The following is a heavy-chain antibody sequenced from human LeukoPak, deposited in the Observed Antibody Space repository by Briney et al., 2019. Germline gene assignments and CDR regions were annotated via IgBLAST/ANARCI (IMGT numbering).Heavy chain of an antibody. V-gene: IGHV1-18*01. Sequence: GASVKVSCKASGYTFTSYGICWVRQAPGQGLEWMGWISAYNGNTHYAQNLQGRVTMTTDTSTSTAYMELRSLRSDDTAVYYCARDHGEAAAGVFAPFDYWDQGTLVTVSS. CDR1: GYTFTSYG. D-gene: IGHD6-13*01. CDR2: ISAYNGNT. CDR3: ARDHGEAAAGVFAPFDY. J-gene: IGHJ4*02.